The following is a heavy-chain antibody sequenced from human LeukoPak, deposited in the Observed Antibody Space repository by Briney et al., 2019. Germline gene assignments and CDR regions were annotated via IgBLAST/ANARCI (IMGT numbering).Heavy chain of an antibody. CDR2: IYYSGST. CDR1: GGSISSYY. V-gene: IGHV4-59*12. J-gene: IGHJ4*02. Sequence: SETLSLTCTVSGGSISSYYWSWIRQPPGKGLEWIGYIYYSGSTNYNPSLKSRVTISVDTSKNQFSLKLSSVTAEDTAVYYCARDGRHPLEGYYFDYWGQGTLVTVSS. CDR3: ARDGRHPLEGYYFDY.